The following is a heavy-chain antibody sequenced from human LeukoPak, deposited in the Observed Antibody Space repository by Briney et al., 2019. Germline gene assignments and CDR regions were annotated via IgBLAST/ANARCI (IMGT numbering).Heavy chain of an antibody. CDR2: MNPNSGNT. V-gene: IGHV1-8*01. CDR3: ARDPSGWVPHTDAFDI. CDR1: GYTFTSYD. D-gene: IGHD6-19*01. J-gene: IGHJ3*02. Sequence: ASVKVSCKASGYTFTSYDINWVRQAPGQGLEWMGWMNPNSGNTGYAQNFQGRVTMTRNTSISTAYMELSSLRSDDTAVYYCARDPSGWVPHTDAFDIWGQGTMVTVSS.